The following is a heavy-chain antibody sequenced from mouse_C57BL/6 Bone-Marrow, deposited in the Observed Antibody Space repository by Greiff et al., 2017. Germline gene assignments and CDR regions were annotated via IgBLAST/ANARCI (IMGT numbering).Heavy chain of an antibody. J-gene: IGHJ1*03. CDR3: ARRQRDGYYWYFDV. CDR1: EYEFPSHD. Sequence: EVKLMESGGGLVQPGESLKLSCESNEYEFPSHDMSWVRKTPEKRLELVAAINSDGGSTYYPDTMERRFIVSRDNTKKTLYLQMSSLRSEDTALYYCARRQRDGYYWYFDVWGTGTTVTVSS. V-gene: IGHV5-2*01. D-gene: IGHD2-3*01. CDR2: INSDGGST.